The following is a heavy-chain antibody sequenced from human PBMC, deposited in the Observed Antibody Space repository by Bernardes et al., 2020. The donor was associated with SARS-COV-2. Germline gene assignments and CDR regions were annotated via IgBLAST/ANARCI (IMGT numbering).Heavy chain of an antibody. CDR2: INSGGRTT. V-gene: IGHV3-74*01. J-gene: IGHJ4*02. CDR1: GFTFSSYW. Sequence: GGSLRLSCEASGFTFSSYWLHWVRQSPGKGLVWVSRINSGGRTTTYADSVKGRFTISRDNAKNTLFLQMNSLRAEDTALYYCVRGPSDGHGRFEYWGQGALVIVSS. CDR3: VRGPSDGHGRFEY.